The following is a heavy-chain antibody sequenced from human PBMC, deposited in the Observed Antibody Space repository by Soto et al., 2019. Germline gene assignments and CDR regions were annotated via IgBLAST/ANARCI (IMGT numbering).Heavy chain of an antibody. D-gene: IGHD2-2*01. Sequence: QVQVEQSRGEVKKPGASVKVSCKAFGYNFTTYAITWVRQATGQGLQWMGWISAHSGYTYYEQSLRGRVTLPTSTATSTAYRELRSLSSDDTAVYYCARYATLRGANEVDNWGQGTLGTVS. CDR3: ARYATLRGANEVDN. J-gene: IGHJ4*02. CDR2: ISAHSGYT. V-gene: IGHV1-18*04. CDR1: GYNFTTYA.